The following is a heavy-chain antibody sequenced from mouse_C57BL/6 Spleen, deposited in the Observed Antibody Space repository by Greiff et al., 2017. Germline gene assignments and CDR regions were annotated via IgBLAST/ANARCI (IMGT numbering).Heavy chain of an antibody. J-gene: IGHJ3*01. Sequence: VKLQESGPGLVQPSQSLSITCTVSGFSLTSYGVHWVRQSPGKGLEWLGVIWSGGSTDYNAAFISRLSISKDNSKSQVFFKMNSLQADDTAIYYCARDPPYSNYGGFAYWGQGTLVTVSA. CDR2: IWSGGST. CDR3: ARDPPYSNYGGFAY. D-gene: IGHD2-5*01. V-gene: IGHV2-2*01. CDR1: GFSLTSYG.